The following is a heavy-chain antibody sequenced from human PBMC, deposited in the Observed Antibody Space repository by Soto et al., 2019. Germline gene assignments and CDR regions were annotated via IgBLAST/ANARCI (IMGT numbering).Heavy chain of an antibody. CDR2: IYYSGST. D-gene: IGHD6-6*01. Sequence: SETLSLTCTVSGGSISSYCWSWIRQPPGKGLEWIGYIYYSGSTNYNPSLKSRVTISVDTSKNQFSLKLSSVTAADTAVYYCARGGAHSKYSSSSGSWFDPWGQGTLVTVSS. J-gene: IGHJ5*02. CDR3: ARGGAHSKYSSSSGSWFDP. V-gene: IGHV4-59*01. CDR1: GGSISSYC.